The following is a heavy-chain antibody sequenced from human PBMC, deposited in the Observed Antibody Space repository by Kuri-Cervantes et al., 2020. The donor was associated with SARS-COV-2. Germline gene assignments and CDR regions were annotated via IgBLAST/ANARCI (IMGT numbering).Heavy chain of an antibody. CDR2: IWYDGSNK. J-gene: IGHJ6*03. D-gene: IGHD6-19*01. CDR1: GFTFSSYW. V-gene: IGHV3-33*08. Sequence: GESLKISCAASGFTFSSYWMSWVRQAPGKGLEWVAVIWYDGSNKYYADSVKGRFTISRDNSKNTLYLQMNSLRAEDTAVYYCARNAVAGTYYYYMDVWGKGTTVTVSS. CDR3: ARNAVAGTYYYYMDV.